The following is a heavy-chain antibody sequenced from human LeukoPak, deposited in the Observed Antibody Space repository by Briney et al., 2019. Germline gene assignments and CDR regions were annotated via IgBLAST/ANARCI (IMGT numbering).Heavy chain of an antibody. CDR3: ASADDISGYYYYMAV. J-gene: IGHJ6*03. V-gene: IGHV4-38-2*01. D-gene: IGHD3-22*01. CDR2: IYHSGTT. Sequence: GSLRLSCAASGFTFSSYGMSWVRQPPGRGLEWIGSIYHSGTTYYNTSLNSRVSISLDTSKNQFSLRLSSVTAADTALYYCASADDISGYYYYMAVWRKGTTVTVSS. CDR1: GFTFSSYG.